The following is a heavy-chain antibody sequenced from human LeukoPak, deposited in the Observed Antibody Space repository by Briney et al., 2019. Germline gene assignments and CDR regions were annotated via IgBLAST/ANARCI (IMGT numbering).Heavy chain of an antibody. J-gene: IGHJ4*02. CDR3: ARDHVFDY. CDR1: GYTFTSYD. CDR2: INPNSGGT. V-gene: IGHV1-2*02. Sequence: ASVKVSCKASGYTFTSYDINWVRQATGQGLEWMGWINPNSGGTNYAQKFQGRVTMTRDTSISTAYMELSRLRSDDTAVYYCARDHVFDYWGQGTLVTVSS.